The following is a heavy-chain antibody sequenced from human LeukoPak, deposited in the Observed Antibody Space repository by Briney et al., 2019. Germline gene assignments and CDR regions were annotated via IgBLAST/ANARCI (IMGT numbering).Heavy chain of an antibody. CDR2: FDPEDGET. V-gene: IGHV1-24*01. CDR1: GYTFTGYY. J-gene: IGHJ3*02. CDR3: ATGGYLTYAFDI. D-gene: IGHD5-18*01. Sequence: ASVKVSCKSSGYTFTGYYMHWVRQAPGQGLEWMGGFDPEDGETIYAQKFQGRVTMTEDTSTDTAYMELSSLRSEDTAVYYCATGGYLTYAFDIWGQGTMVTVSS.